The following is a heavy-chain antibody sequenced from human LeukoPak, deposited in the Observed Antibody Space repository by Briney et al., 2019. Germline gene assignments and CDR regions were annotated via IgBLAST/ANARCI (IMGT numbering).Heavy chain of an antibody. CDR1: GFTFDDCA. CDR2: ISWNSGSI. J-gene: IGHJ4*02. D-gene: IGHD5-18*01. CDR3: AKSRGYSYYFDY. V-gene: IGHV3-9*01. Sequence: PGGSLRLSCAASGFTFDDCAMHWVRQAPGKGLEWVSGISWNSGSIGYADSVKGRFTISRDNAKNSLYLQMNSLRAEDTALYYCAKSRGYSYYFDYWGQGTLVTVSS.